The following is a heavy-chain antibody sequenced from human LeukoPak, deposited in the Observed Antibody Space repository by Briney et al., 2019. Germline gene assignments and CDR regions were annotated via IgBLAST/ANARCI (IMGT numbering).Heavy chain of an antibody. D-gene: IGHD1-7*01. V-gene: IGHV3-74*01. Sequence: WVSSIRGDGGDTTYTDSVKGRFTISRDNAKNSLYLQMNSLRAEDTAVYYCARAPYGSWGTNFDYWGQGTLVTVSS. CDR3: ARAPYGSWGTNFDY. CDR2: IRGDGGDT. J-gene: IGHJ4*02.